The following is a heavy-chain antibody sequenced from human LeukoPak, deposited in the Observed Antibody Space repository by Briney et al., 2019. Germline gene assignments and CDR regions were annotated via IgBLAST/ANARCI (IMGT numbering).Heavy chain of an antibody. D-gene: IGHD5-12*01. CDR3: ARPVDYNAGDY. CDR1: GFTFSSYS. CDR2: ISSGSSSV. V-gene: IGHV3-48*04. Sequence: GGSLRLSCAASGFTFSSYSMNWVRQAPGQGLEWVSYISSGSSSVYHADSVKGRFTIFRDNAKNSLYLQMNSLRAEDTAVYYCARPVDYNAGDYWGQGTLVTVSS. J-gene: IGHJ4*02.